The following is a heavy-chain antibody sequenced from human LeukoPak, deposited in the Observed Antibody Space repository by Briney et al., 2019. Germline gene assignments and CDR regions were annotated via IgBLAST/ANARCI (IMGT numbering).Heavy chain of an antibody. J-gene: IGHJ4*02. CDR1: GFTFNSFS. Sequence: GGSLRLSCAASGFTFNSFSMSWVRQAPGKGQEWLSYIISTSSTIFYADSVKGRFTTSRDNAKNSLYLQMNSLRAEDTAVYYCARGAWSSMAAPLDYWGQGTLVTVSS. D-gene: IGHD6-6*01. CDR3: ARGAWSSMAAPLDY. V-gene: IGHV3-48*04. CDR2: IISTSSTI.